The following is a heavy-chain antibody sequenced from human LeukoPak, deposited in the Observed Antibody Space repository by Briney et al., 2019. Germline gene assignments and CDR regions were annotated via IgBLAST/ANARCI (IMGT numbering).Heavy chain of an antibody. V-gene: IGHV3-23*01. D-gene: IGHD5-18*01. Sequence: GGSLRLSCAASGFTFSSYAMSWVRQAPGKGLEWGSGISGSGGSTYYADSVKGRFTISRDNSKNTLYLQMNSLRAEDTAVYYCAKDRGYSYGADRGNHFDYWGQGTLVTVSS. J-gene: IGHJ4*02. CDR3: AKDRGYSYGADRGNHFDY. CDR2: ISGSGGST. CDR1: GFTFSSYA.